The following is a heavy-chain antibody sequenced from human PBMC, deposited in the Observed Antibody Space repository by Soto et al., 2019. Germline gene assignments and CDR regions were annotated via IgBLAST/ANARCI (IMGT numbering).Heavy chain of an antibody. V-gene: IGHV4-4*07. D-gene: IGHD6-13*01. J-gene: IGHJ4*02. Sequence: ATLSLTCTVCGGSISSYYWSWIRQPAGKGLEWIGRIYTSGSTNYNPSLKSRVTMSVDTSKNQFSLKLSSVTAADTAVYYCARQGYSSSWAFDYWGQGTLVTVSS. CDR1: GGSISSYY. CDR2: IYTSGST. CDR3: ARQGYSSSWAFDY.